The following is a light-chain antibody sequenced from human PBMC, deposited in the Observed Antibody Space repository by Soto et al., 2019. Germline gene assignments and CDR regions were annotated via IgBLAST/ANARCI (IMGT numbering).Light chain of an antibody. CDR3: CSYAGSPYVV. V-gene: IGLV2-11*01. CDR1: SSDVGGYNY. J-gene: IGLJ2*01. Sequence: QSALTQPRSVSGSPGQSVTISCTGTSSDVGGYNYVSWYQQHPGKAPKLMIYDVSKRPSGVPDRFSGSKSGNTASLTISGLPAEDEADYYCCSYAGSPYVVFGGGTKLTVL. CDR2: DVS.